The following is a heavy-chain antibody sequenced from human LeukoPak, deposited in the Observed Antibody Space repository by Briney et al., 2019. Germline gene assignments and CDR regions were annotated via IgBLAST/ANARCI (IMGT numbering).Heavy chain of an antibody. Sequence: GGSLRLSCAASGFTFRNYPVHWVRQAPGKGLEWVTVISYDGTTKYYADSVKGRFTISRDNSKNTLYLQMNSLRAEDTAVYYCAIAVWDQQGPHFDHWGQGTPVTVSS. J-gene: IGHJ4*02. D-gene: IGHD1-26*01. V-gene: IGHV3-30*04. CDR1: GFTFRNYP. CDR2: ISYDGTTK. CDR3: AIAVWDQQGPHFDH.